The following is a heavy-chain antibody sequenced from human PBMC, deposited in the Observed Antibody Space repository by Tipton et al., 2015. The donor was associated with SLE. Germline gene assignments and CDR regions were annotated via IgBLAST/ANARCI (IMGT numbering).Heavy chain of an antibody. V-gene: IGHV4-59*12. D-gene: IGHD6-13*01. CDR3: ATYSSRPDYYYYMDV. J-gene: IGHJ6*03. CDR2: IYYSGTT. CDR1: GGSISSYY. Sequence: TLSLTCTVSGGSISSYYWSWIRLPPGRGLECIGYIYYSGTTSYNPSLKSRVTMSVDTSENQFSLKLSSVTAADTAVYYCATYSSRPDYYYYMDVWGKGTTVTVSS.